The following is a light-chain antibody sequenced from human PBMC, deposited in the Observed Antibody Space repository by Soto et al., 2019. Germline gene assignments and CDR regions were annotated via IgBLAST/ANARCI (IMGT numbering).Light chain of an antibody. CDR3: QQYGSPPWA. J-gene: IGKJ1*01. Sequence: IVLTQSPGTLSLSPGERATLSCRASQSVGSNFLAWYQQKRGQAPRILIYAASNRASGIPDRFSGSGSGSDFTLTISRLEPEAFAVYYCQQYGSPPWAFGQGTRVEI. V-gene: IGKV3-20*01. CDR2: AAS. CDR1: QSVGSNF.